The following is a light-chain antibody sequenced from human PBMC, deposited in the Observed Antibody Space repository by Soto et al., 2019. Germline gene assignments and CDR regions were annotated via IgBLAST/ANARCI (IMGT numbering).Light chain of an antibody. CDR2: EVI. CDR3: SSYAGTTNLV. V-gene: IGLV2-8*01. J-gene: IGLJ3*02. Sequence: QSVLTQPPSASGSPGQSVTISCTGTGSAVGGYDYVSWYQLHPGGAPKLIIYEVIRRPSGVPDRFSGSKSGNTASLTVSGLQADDEADYFCSSYAGTTNLVFGGGTKLTVL. CDR1: GSAVGGYDY.